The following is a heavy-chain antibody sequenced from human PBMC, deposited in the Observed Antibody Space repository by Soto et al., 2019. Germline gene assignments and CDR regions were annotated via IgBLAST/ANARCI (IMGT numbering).Heavy chain of an antibody. CDR2: IVVGSGNT. CDR3: AADLRELLAAFDI. Sequence: SVKGSCRSSGFTFTSSAVQWVRQARGQRLEWIGWIVVGSGNTNYAQKFQERVTITRDMSTSTAYMELSSLRSEDTAVYYCAADLRELLAAFDIWGQGTMVTVSS. CDR1: GFTFTSSA. J-gene: IGHJ3*02. D-gene: IGHD1-26*01. V-gene: IGHV1-58*01.